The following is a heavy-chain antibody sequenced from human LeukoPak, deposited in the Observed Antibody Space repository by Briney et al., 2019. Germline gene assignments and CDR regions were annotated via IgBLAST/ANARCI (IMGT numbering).Heavy chain of an antibody. CDR1: GFTFSSYG. J-gene: IGHJ4*02. CDR3: AKDLYYYDSSGYYLFDY. D-gene: IGHD3-22*01. V-gene: IGHV3-23*01. CDR2: ISGSGGST. Sequence: GGSLRLSCADPGFTFSSYGMSWVRQAPGKGLEWVSAISGSGGSTYYADSVKGRFTISRDNSKNTLYLQMNSLRAEDTAVYYCAKDLYYYDSSGYYLFDYWGRGTLVTVSS.